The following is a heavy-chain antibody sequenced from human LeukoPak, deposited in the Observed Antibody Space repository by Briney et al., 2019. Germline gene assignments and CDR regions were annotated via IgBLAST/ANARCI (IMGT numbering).Heavy chain of an antibody. V-gene: IGHV4-4*07. D-gene: IGHD3-10*01. J-gene: IGHJ4*02. Sequence: SETLSLTCTVSGGSISSYYWSWIRQPAGKGLEWIGRIYTSGSTNYNPSLKSRVTMSVDTSKNQFSLKLSSVTAADTAVYYCARIFWFGELYYFDCWGQGTLVTVSS. CDR2: IYTSGST. CDR3: ARIFWFGELYYFDC. CDR1: GGSISSYY.